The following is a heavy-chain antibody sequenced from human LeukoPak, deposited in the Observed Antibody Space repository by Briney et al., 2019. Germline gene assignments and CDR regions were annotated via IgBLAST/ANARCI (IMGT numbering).Heavy chain of an antibody. D-gene: IGHD3-10*01. V-gene: IGHV3-23*01. CDR3: ARVYSNYGSGSYYSIAGNAFDI. CDR1: GFTFSSYA. CDR2: ISGSGGST. Sequence: GGSLRLSCAASGFTFSSYAMSWVRQAPGKGLEWVSAISGSGGSTYYADSVKGRFTISRDNAKNSLYLQMNSLRAEDTAVYYCARVYSNYGSGSYYSIAGNAFDIWGQGTMVTVSS. J-gene: IGHJ3*02.